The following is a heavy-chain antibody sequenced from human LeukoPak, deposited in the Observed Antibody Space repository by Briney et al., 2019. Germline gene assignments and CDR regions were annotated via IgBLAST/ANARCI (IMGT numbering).Heavy chain of an antibody. CDR3: ARGNGYSYFSDAFDI. D-gene: IGHD5-18*01. CDR1: GGSISSYY. J-gene: IGHJ3*02. Sequence: PSETLSLTCTVSGGSISSYYWSWIRQPPGKGLEWIGYIYYSGSTNYNPSLKSRVTISVDTSKNQFSLKLSSVTAADTAVYYCARGNGYSYFSDAFDIWGQGTMVTVSS. CDR2: IYYSGST. V-gene: IGHV4-59*01.